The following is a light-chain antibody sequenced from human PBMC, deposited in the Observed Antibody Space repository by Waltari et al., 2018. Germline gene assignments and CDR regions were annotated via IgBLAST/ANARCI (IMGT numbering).Light chain of an antibody. J-gene: IGLJ3*02. Sequence: QSVLTQPPSASGTPGQRVTISCSASSSNIGRSYLYWYQQVPGTAPKLLIYRNNQRPSGVPDRFSGSKSGTSASLAISGLRSEDEADYYCEAWDDSLSVLVFGGGTKVTVL. CDR2: RNN. CDR1: SSNIGRSY. CDR3: EAWDDSLSVLV. V-gene: IGLV1-47*01.